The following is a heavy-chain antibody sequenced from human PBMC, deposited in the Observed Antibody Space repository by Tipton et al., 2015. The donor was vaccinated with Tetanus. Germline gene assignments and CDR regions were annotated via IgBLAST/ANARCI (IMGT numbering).Heavy chain of an antibody. Sequence: TLSLTCIVSSGSISSSNYHWGWIRQPPGRGLEWIGSIHYSGSTYYKPSLKSRVTISVDTSKNQFSLKLSSVTAADTAVYYCARHVHGFGALLTPAATHYCYGMDVWGQGTTVAVSS. J-gene: IGHJ6*02. CDR1: SGSISSSNYH. CDR2: IHYSGST. CDR3: ARHVHGFGALLTPAATHYCYGMDV. V-gene: IGHV4-39*01. D-gene: IGHD2-2*01.